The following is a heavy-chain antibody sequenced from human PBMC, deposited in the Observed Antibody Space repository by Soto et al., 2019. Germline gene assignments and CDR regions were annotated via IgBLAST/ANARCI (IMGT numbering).Heavy chain of an antibody. J-gene: IGHJ3*02. D-gene: IGHD6-6*01. CDR3: AKDLYSSSYAFDI. Sequence: GGSLRLSCAASGFTFSSYGMHWVRQAPGKGLEWVAVISYDGSNKYYADSVKGRFTISRDNSKNTLYLQMNSLRAEDTAVYYCAKDLYSSSYAFDIWGQGTMVTVSS. CDR2: ISYDGSNK. CDR1: GFTFSSYG. V-gene: IGHV3-30*18.